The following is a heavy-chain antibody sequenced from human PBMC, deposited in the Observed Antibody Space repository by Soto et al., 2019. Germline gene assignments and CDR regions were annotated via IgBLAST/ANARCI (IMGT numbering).Heavy chain of an antibody. CDR3: ATPWGYGSDSYYPEV. Sequence: ASVNVSFKVSGYTLTELSMHWVRQAPGKWLELMGVFDPEDGETIYAHKFQGRVTITEDTSTDTAYMELSSLRSEDTAVYYCATPWGYGSDSYYPEVWGQGTRVHVSS. CDR2: FDPEDGET. CDR1: GYTLTELS. V-gene: IGHV1-24*01. J-gene: IGHJ6*02. D-gene: IGHD3-10*01.